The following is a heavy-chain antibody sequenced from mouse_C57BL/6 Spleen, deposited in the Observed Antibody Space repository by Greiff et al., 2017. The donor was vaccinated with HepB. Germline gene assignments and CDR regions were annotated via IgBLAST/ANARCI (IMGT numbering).Heavy chain of an antibody. D-gene: IGHD2-4*01. CDR1: GYSITSGYY. CDR3: ARANYDYLAY. V-gene: IGHV3-6*01. J-gene: IGHJ3*01. CDR2: ISYDGSN. Sequence: DVQLQQSGPGLVKPSQSLSLTCSVTGYSITSGYYWNLIPQFPGNKMEWMGYISYDGSNNYNPSLKNRISITRDTSKNQFFLKLNSVTTEDTATYYCARANYDYLAYWGQGTLVTVSA.